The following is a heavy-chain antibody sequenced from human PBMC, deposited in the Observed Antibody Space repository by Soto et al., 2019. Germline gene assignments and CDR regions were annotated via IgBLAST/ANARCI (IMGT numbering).Heavy chain of an antibody. CDR1: GFPFISYS. Sequence: QVVESGGGLVKPGGSLRLSCSASGFPFISYSMSWVRQAPGRGLQWVSSISTTSSYMSYAESVRGRFTIYRDNAKNSLFLQMNSLRAEDTAVYYCARGVAAAYYYCAMDVWGQGTTVTVSS. CDR2: ISTTSSYM. J-gene: IGHJ6*02. V-gene: IGHV3-21*01. D-gene: IGHD6-13*01. CDR3: ARGVAAAYYYCAMDV.